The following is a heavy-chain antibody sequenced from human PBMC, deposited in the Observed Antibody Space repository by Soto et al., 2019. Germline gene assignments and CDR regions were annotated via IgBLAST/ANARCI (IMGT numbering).Heavy chain of an antibody. J-gene: IGHJ5*02. CDR3: ARVEIGYYSNWFDP. CDR2: INHSGST. Sequence: SETLSLTCAVYGGSFSGYYWSWIRQPPGKGLEWIGEINHSGSTNYNPSLKSRVTISVDTSKSQFSLKLSSVTAADTAVYYCARVEIGYYSNWFDPWGQGTLVTVSS. V-gene: IGHV4-34*01. CDR1: GGSFSGYY. D-gene: IGHD3-22*01.